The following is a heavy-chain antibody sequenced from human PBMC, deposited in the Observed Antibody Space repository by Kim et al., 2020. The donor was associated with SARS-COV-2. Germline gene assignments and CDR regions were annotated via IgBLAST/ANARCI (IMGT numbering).Heavy chain of an antibody. CDR2: IYYSGST. J-gene: IGHJ4*02. Sequence: SETLSLTCTVSGGSISSYYWSWIRQPPGKGLEWIGYIYYSGSTNYNPSLKSRVTISVDTSKNQFSLKLSSVTAADTAVYYCARGHGSGSYRLTEFDYWGQGTLVTVSS. D-gene: IGHD3-10*01. CDR3: ARGHGSGSYRLTEFDY. V-gene: IGHV4-59*01. CDR1: GGSISSYY.